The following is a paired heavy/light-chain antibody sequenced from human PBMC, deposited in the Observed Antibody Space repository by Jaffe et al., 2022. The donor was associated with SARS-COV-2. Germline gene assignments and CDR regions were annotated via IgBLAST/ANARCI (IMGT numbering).Light chain of an antibody. CDR2: VGTGEIVG. Sequence: QPVLTQPPSASASLGASVTLTCTLSSGYSNYKVDWYQQRPGKGPRFVMRVGTGEIVGSKGDGIPDRFSVLGSGLNRYLTINNIQEEDESDYHCGADHGYGSTFVKVFGGGTKLTVL. CDR1: SGYSNYK. V-gene: IGLV9-49*01. CDR3: GADHGYGSTFVKV. J-gene: IGLJ3*02.
Heavy chain of an antibody. Sequence: QLQLQESGPGLVKPSEDLSLTCTVSGDSISSSSYYWGWIRQPPGKGLEWMGSIYHSGRTYYNPSLRSRVTISVDTSKNQISLQLNSVIAADTAVYYCARHIWVTTENHFDYWGQGTLVTVSS. CDR2: IYHSGRT. D-gene: IGHD4-17*01. CDR3: ARHIWVTTENHFDY. J-gene: IGHJ4*02. V-gene: IGHV4-39*01. CDR1: GDSISSSSYY.